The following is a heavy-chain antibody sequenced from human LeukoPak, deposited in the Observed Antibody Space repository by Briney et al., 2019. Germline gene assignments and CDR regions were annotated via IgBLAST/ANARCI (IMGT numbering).Heavy chain of an antibody. CDR2: ISYDGSNK. Sequence: GRSLRLSCAASGLTFSSYAMNWARQAPGKGPEWVAAISYDGSNKFYGDSVKGRFTISRDDSKNTLYLQMNSLRPEDTAVYYCTRAIAYYYTTDVWGKGTTVTVSS. CDR3: TRAIAYYYTTDV. D-gene: IGHD2-21*01. V-gene: IGHV3-30*01. J-gene: IGHJ6*03. CDR1: GLTFSSYA.